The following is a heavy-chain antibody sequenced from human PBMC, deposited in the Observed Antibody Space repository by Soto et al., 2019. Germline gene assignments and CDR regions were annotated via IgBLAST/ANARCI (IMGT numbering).Heavy chain of an antibody. CDR2: INPNSGGT. J-gene: IGHJ6*02. D-gene: IGHD6-6*01. CDR3: ARGKIFSSSSSSDYYYYGMDV. V-gene: IGHV1-2*04. CDR1: GYIFTGYY. Sequence: GASVKVSCKASGYIFTGYYMHWVRQAPGQGLEWMGWINPNSGGTNYAQKFQGWVTMTRDTSISTAYMELSRLRSDDTAVYYCARGKIFSSSSSSDYYYYGMDVWGQGTTVTVSS.